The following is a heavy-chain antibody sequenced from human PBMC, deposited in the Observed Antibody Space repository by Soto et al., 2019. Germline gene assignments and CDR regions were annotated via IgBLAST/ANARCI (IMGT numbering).Heavy chain of an antibody. CDR2: IYSGGST. CDR1: GFSVTANY. D-gene: IGHD5-12*01. CDR3: HGYGY. J-gene: IGHJ4*02. Sequence: EVQVVESGGGLIQPGGSLRLSCEVSGFSVTANYMSWVRQAPGKGVEWVSVIYSGGSTYYIDAVKSRFSISRDISKNTLYLQMNSLRAEDKAVYYCHGYGYWGQGTLVTVSS. V-gene: IGHV3-53*01.